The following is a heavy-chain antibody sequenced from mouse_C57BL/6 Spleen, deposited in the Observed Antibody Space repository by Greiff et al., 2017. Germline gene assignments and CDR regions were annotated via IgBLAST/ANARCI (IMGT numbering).Heavy chain of an antibody. CDR2: IRNKANGYTT. J-gene: IGHJ2*01. CDR1: GFTFADYY. CDR3: ARYDYGSSAGYFDY. D-gene: IGHD1-1*01. Sequence: EVQLVESGGGLVQPGGSLSLSCAASGFTFADYYMSWVRQPPGKALEWLGFIRNKANGYTTEYSASVKGRFTISRDNSQSILYLQMNALRAEDSATYYCARYDYGSSAGYFDYWGQGTTLTVSS. V-gene: IGHV7-3*01.